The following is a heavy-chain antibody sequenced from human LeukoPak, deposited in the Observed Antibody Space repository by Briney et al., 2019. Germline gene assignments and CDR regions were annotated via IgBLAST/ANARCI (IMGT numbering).Heavy chain of an antibody. D-gene: IGHD6-19*01. CDR1: GFTVSSNY. J-gene: IGHJ4*02. Sequence: GGSLRLSCAASGFTVSSNYMTWVRQGPGKGLEWVSVIYSGGSTYYADSVKGRFTISRDNAKNSLYLQMNSLRAEDTAVYYCARLYSSGWYGDYWGQGTLVTVSS. V-gene: IGHV3-53*01. CDR3: ARLYSSGWYGDY. CDR2: IYSGGST.